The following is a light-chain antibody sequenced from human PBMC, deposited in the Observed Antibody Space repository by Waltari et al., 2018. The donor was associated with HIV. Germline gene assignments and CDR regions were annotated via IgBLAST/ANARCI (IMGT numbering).Light chain of an antibody. CDR1: QSISSW. J-gene: IGKJ1*01. CDR3: QQYNSYPG. CDR2: KAS. Sequence: DIQMTQSPSTLSASVGDRVTITCRASQSISSWLAWYQQKPGKAPKLLIYKASSLESGVPSRFSGSGSWTEFTLTISSLQPDDFATYYCQQYNSYPGFGQGTKVEIK. V-gene: IGKV1-5*03.